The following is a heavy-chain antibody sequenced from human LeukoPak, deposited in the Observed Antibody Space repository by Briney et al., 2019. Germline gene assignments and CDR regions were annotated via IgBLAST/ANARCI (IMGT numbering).Heavy chain of an antibody. D-gene: IGHD3-10*01. J-gene: IGHJ6*03. CDR1: GFTFSSYS. Sequence: GGSLRLSCAASGFTFSSYSMNWVRQAPGKGLEWVSSISSSSSYIYYADSVKGRFTISRDNAKNSLYLQMNSLRAEDTAVYYCAKAGPYGSGGYYPDAYYYYMDVWGKGTTVTISS. V-gene: IGHV3-21*01. CDR3: AKAGPYGSGGYYPDAYYYYMDV. CDR2: ISSSSSYI.